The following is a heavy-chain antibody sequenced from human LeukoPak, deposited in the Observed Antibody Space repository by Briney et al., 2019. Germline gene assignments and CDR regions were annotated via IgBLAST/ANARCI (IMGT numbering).Heavy chain of an antibody. J-gene: IGHJ4*02. D-gene: IGHD6-25*01. V-gene: IGHV3-21*01. CDR3: ARDNTPAARGDY. CDR1: GFTFSSYA. Sequence: GGSLRLSCAASGFTFSSYAMSWVRQAPGKGLEWVSSISSSSSYIYYADSVKGRFTISRDNAKNSLYLQMNSLRAEDTAVYYCARDNTPAARGDYWGQGTLVTVSS. CDR2: ISSSSSYI.